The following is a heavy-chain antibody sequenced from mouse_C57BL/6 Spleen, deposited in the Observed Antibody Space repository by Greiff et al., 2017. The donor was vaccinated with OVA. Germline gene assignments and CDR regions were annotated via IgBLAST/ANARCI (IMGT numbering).Heavy chain of an antibody. D-gene: IGHD1-1*01. J-gene: IGHJ2*01. CDR1: GFTFSSYT. CDR2: ISGGGGNT. CDR3: ASFPDGYYFDY. Sequence: DVMLVESGGGLVKPGGSLKLSCAASGFTFSSYTMSWVRQTPEKRLEWVATISGGGGNTYYPDSVKGRFTISRDNAKNTLYLQMSSLRSEDTALYYCASFPDGYYFDYWGQGTTLTVSS. V-gene: IGHV5-9*01.